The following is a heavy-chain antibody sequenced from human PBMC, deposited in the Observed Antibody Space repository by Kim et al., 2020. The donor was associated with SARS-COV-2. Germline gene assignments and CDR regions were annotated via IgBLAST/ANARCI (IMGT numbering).Heavy chain of an antibody. Sequence: PTLKSRVTNSVDTSKHQFSLKRSSVTAADTAVYYCARGSGSPVPSNWFDPWGQGTLVTVSS. CDR3: ARGSGSPVPSNWFDP. J-gene: IGHJ5*02. D-gene: IGHD3-10*01. V-gene: IGHV4-31*02.